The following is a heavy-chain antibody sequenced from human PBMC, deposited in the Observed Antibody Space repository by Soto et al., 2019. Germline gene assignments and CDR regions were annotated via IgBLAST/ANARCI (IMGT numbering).Heavy chain of an antibody. Sequence: SVKVSCKASGGTFSSYAISWVRQAPGQGLEWMGGIIPIFGTANYAQKFQGRVTITADESTSTAYMELSSLRSEDTAVYYCAGSRRDGYNIWWYFDYWGQGTLVTVSS. CDR2: IIPIFGTA. CDR1: GGTFSSYA. D-gene: IGHD3-9*01. J-gene: IGHJ4*02. CDR3: AGSRRDGYNIWWYFDY. V-gene: IGHV1-69*13.